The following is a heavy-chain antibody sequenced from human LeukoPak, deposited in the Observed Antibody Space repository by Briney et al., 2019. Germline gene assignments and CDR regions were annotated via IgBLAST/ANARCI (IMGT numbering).Heavy chain of an antibody. J-gene: IGHJ4*02. Sequence: PSETLSLTCTVSGGSINSSSYYWGWIRQPPGKGLEWIGSIYYSGSTYYNPPLKSRVTISVDTSKNQFSLKLSSVTAADTAMCYCARDTMVRGPAGYWGQGTLVTVSS. V-gene: IGHV4-39*02. CDR2: IYYSGST. CDR3: ARDTMVRGPAGY. D-gene: IGHD3-10*01. CDR1: GGSINSSSYY.